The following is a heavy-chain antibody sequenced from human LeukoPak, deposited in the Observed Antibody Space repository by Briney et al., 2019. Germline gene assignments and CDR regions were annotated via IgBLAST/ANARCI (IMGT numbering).Heavy chain of an antibody. D-gene: IGHD7-27*01. CDR1: GFTFSSYW. CDR3: ARDGEDFFFAFDY. CDR2: IKQDGSEK. V-gene: IGHV3-7*01. Sequence: GGSLRLSCAASGFTFSSYWMSWVRQAPGKGLEWGANIKQDGSEKYYVDSVKGRFTISRDNAKNSLYLQMNSLRAEDTAVYYCARDGEDFFFAFDYWGQGTLVTVSS. J-gene: IGHJ4*02.